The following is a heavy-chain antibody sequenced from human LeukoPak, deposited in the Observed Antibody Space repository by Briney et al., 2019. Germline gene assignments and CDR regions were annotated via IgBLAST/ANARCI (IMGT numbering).Heavy chain of an antibody. V-gene: IGHV3-74*01. CDR1: GFTFSTYW. D-gene: IGHD1-26*01. Sequence: GGSLRLFCAASGFTFSTYWMHWVRQAPGKGLVWVSRINSDGSSTTYADSVKGRFTISRDNAKNTLYLQMNSLRAEDTAVYYCARGGSYRFDYWGQGTLVTVSS. CDR3: ARGGSYRFDY. J-gene: IGHJ4*02. CDR2: INSDGSST.